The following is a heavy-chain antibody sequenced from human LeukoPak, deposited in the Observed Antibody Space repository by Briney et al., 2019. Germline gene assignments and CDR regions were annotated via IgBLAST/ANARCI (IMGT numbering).Heavy chain of an antibody. CDR1: GYSFTCYW. CDR3: ARHNGSRYCSSTSCYYYYYYGMDV. D-gene: IGHD2-2*01. J-gene: IGHJ6*02. CDR2: IYPGDSDT. Sequence: GESLKISCKGSGYSFTCYWIGWVRQMPGKGLEWMGIIYPGDSDTRYSPSFQGQVTISADKSISTAYLQWSSLKASDTAMYYCARHNGSRYCSSTSCYYYYYYGMDVWGQGTTVTVSS. V-gene: IGHV5-51*01.